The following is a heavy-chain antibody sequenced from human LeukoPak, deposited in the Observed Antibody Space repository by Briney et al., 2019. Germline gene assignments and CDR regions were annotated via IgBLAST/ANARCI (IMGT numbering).Heavy chain of an antibody. CDR1: GYTLTELS. J-gene: IGHJ5*02. CDR3: ATRNLGSYYDFWSGYPRSNWFDP. D-gene: IGHD3-3*01. CDR2: FDPEDGET. Sequence: ASVKVSCKVSGYTLTELSMHWVRQAPGKGLEWMGGFDPEDGETIYAQKFQGRVTMTEDTSTDTAYMELSSLRSEDTAVYYCATRNLGSYYDFWSGYPRSNWFDPWGQGTLVTVSS. V-gene: IGHV1-24*01.